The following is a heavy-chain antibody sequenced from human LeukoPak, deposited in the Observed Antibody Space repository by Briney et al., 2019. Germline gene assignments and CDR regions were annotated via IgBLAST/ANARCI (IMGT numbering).Heavy chain of an antibody. Sequence: SETLSLTCTVSGGSISSSSYYWGWIRQPPGKGLEWIGSIYYSGGTYYNPSLKSRVTISVDTSKNQFSLKLSSVTAADTAVYYCARDSVVALGGAFDIWGQGTMVTVSS. CDR2: IYYSGGT. J-gene: IGHJ3*02. CDR1: GGSISSSSYY. CDR3: ARDSVVALGGAFDI. V-gene: IGHV4-39*07. D-gene: IGHD2-15*01.